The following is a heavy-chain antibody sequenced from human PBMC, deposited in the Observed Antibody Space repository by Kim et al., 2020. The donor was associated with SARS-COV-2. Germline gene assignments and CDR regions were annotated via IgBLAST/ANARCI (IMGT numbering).Heavy chain of an antibody. V-gene: IGHV4-34*01. J-gene: IGHJ6*02. D-gene: IGHD3-10*01. CDR1: GGSFSGYY. Sequence: SETLSLTCAVYGGSFSGYYWSWIRQPPGKGLEWIGEINHSGSTNYNPSLKSRVTISVDTSKNQFSLKLSSVTAADTAVYYCARVAKIGGMDVWGQGTTVTVSS. CDR2: INHSGST. CDR3: ARVAKIGGMDV.